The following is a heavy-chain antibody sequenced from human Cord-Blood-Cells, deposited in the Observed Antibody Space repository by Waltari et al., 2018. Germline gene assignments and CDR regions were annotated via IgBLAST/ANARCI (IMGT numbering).Heavy chain of an antibody. CDR1: GGSFSGYY. CDR3: ARGRAPNWFDP. Sequence: QVQLQQWGAGLLKPSETLSLTCAVSGGSFSGYYWSWIRQPPGKGLEWIGEINHSGSTNYNPSLKSRVTISVDTSKNQFSLKLSSVTAADTAVYYCARGRAPNWFDPWGQGTLVTVSS. V-gene: IGHV4-34*01. J-gene: IGHJ5*02. CDR2: INHSGST.